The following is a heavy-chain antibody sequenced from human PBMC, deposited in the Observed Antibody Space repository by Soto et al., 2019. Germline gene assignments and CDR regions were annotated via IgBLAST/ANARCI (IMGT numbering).Heavy chain of an antibody. CDR3: CXAGGXFGDY. Sequence: GGSLRLSCAASGFTFTNAWMNWVRQAPGKGLEWVGRIRTVNEGGTTAYDASVKDRFIILREDARDTMYLQMDSLKTEDTGVYFCCXAGGXFGDYWGRGTLVTVSS. V-gene: IGHV3-15*07. CDR1: GFTFTNAW. CDR2: IRTVNEGGTT. D-gene: IGHD3-10*01. J-gene: IGHJ4*02.